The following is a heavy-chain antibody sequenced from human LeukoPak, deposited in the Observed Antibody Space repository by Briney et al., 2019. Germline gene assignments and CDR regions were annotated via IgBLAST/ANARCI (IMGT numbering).Heavy chain of an antibody. CDR2: IYYSGST. Sequence: PSETLSLTCTVSGGSISSYYWSWIRQPPGKGLEWIGYIYYSGSTNYNPSFKSRVTISVDTSKNQFSLKLSSVTAADTAVYYCARSADYSNYDRPGYFDYWGQGTLVTVSS. CDR3: ARSADYSNYDRPGYFDY. D-gene: IGHD4-11*01. CDR1: GGSISSYY. V-gene: IGHV4-59*01. J-gene: IGHJ4*02.